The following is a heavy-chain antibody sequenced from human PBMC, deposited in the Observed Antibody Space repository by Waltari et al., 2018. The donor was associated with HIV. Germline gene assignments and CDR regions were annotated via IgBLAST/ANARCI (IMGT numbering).Heavy chain of an antibody. CDR3: ARGDIVVGRYFDY. V-gene: IGHV3-53*01. Sequence: EVQLVESGGGLIQPGGSLRLSCAASGFTVSSNYMSWVRQAPGKGLEWCSVIYSGGSTYYADSVKGRFTISRDNSKNTLYLQMNSLRAEDTAVYYCARGDIVVGRYFDYWGQGTLVTVSS. CDR2: IYSGGST. CDR1: GFTVSSNY. D-gene: IGHD2-21*01. J-gene: IGHJ4*02.